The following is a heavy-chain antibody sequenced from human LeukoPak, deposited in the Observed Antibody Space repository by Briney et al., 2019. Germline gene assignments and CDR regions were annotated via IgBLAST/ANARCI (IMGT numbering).Heavy chain of an antibody. CDR3: ARVAPNYDILTGYRTQPYYFDY. Sequence: SETLSLTCTVSGGSISSYYWSWIRQPPGKGLEWIGDIYYSGSTNYNPSLKSRVTISVDTSKNQFSLKLSSVTAADTAVYYCARVAPNYDILTGYRTQPYYFDYWGQGTLVTVSS. V-gene: IGHV4-59*01. CDR2: IYYSGST. CDR1: GGSISSYY. D-gene: IGHD3-9*01. J-gene: IGHJ4*02.